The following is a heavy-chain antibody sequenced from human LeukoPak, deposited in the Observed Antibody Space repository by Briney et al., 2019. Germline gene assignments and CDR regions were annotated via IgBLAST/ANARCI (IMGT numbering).Heavy chain of an antibody. CDR3: AREKEGYCSSTSCPPDY. V-gene: IGHV1-46*01. CDR2: INPSGGST. CDR1: GGTFSSYA. D-gene: IGHD2-2*01. J-gene: IGHJ4*02. Sequence: GSSVNVSCKASGGTFSSYAISWVRQAPGQGLEWMGIINPSGGSTSYAQKFQGRVTMTRDTSTSTVYMELSSLRSEDTAVYYCAREKEGYCSSTSCPPDYWGQGTLVTVSS.